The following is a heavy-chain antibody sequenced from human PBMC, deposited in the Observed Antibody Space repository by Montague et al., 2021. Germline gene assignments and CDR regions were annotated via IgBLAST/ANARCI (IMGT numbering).Heavy chain of an antibody. J-gene: IGHJ4*02. D-gene: IGHD1-26*01. CDR3: ASHIVGAFWD. Sequence: TYYADSVKGRFTISRDNSKNTLYLQMNSLRAEDTAGYYCASHIVGAFWDCGQGTLVTVSS. V-gene: IGHV3-66*04. CDR2: T.